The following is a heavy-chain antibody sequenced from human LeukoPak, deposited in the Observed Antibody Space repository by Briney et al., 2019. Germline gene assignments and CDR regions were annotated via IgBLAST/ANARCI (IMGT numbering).Heavy chain of an antibody. CDR2: INPSGGST. D-gene: IGHD4-17*01. Sequence: ASVKVSCKASGYTFTSYYMHWVRQAPGQGLEWMGIINPSGGSTSYAQKFQGRVTMTRDMSTSTVYMELSSLRSEDTAVYYCARDPYYGDYLYYYYMDVWGKGTTVTVSS. CDR3: ARDPYYGDYLYYYYMDV. J-gene: IGHJ6*03. V-gene: IGHV1-46*01. CDR1: GYTFTSYY.